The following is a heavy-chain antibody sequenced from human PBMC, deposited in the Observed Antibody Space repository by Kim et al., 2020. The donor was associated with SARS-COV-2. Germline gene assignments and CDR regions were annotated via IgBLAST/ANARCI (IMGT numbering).Heavy chain of an antibody. CDR1: GYTFTSYY. CDR3: ARDRQTGGYSNYYYGMDV. Sequence: ASVKVSCKASGYTFTSYYMHWVRQAPGQGLEWMGIINPSGGSTSYAQKFQGRVTMTRDTSTSTVYMELSSLRSEDTAVYYCARDRQTGGYSNYYYGMDVWGQGTTVTVSS. J-gene: IGHJ6*02. CDR2: INPSGGST. D-gene: IGHD3-10*01. V-gene: IGHV1-46*01.